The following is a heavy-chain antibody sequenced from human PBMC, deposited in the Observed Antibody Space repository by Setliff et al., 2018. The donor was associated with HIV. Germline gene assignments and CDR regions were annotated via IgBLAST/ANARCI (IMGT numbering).Heavy chain of an antibody. CDR1: GYTFTTYS. V-gene: IGHV1-3*01. Sequence: ASVKVSCKAFGYTFTTYSLHWVRQAPGQSLEWMGWINVGKGDTKYSQEFQGRITITTVTSANTGYMELSSLRSDDTAVYFCARGALLAVFDFDHWGHGTLVTVSS. CDR3: ARGALLAVFDFDH. CDR2: INVGKGDT. D-gene: IGHD3-10*01. J-gene: IGHJ4*01.